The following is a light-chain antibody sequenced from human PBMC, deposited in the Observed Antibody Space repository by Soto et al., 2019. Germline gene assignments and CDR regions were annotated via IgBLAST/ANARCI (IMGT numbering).Light chain of an antibody. CDR1: SSDIGGYSY. V-gene: IGLV2-14*01. CDR2: EVS. J-gene: IGLJ2*01. CDR3: SSYSSTSTPVV. Sequence: QSALTQPASVSGSPGQSITISCTGTSSDIGGYSYVSWYQQHPDKAPKLMIYEVSHRPSGVSNRFSGSKSGNTASLTISGLQAEDEADYSCSSYSSTSTPVVFGGGTKVTVL.